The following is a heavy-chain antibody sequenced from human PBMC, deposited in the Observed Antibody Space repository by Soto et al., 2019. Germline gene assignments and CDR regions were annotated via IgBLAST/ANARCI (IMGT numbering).Heavy chain of an antibody. Sequence: SVKVSCKASGGTFSSYAISWVRQAPGQGLEWMGGIIPIFGTANYAQKFQGRVTITADESTSTAYMELSSLRSEDTAVYYCASYGYDFWSGYYRPDYYYGMDVWGQGTTVTVS. CDR3: ASYGYDFWSGYYRPDYYYGMDV. J-gene: IGHJ6*02. CDR1: GGTFSSYA. D-gene: IGHD3-3*01. V-gene: IGHV1-69*13. CDR2: IIPIFGTA.